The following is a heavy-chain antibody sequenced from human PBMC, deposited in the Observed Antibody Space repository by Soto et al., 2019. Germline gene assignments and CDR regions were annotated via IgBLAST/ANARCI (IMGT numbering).Heavy chain of an antibody. J-gene: IGHJ3*02. CDR1: GFSFISHA. CDR3: AKDFYESVGSPLNI. CDR2: IGASGGTT. V-gene: IGHV3-23*01. Sequence: GGSLRLSCAASGFSFISHAMSWVRQAPGKGVEWVSAIGASGGTTYYADSVKGRFTISRDNSKKTLYLEMNSLRVEDTAVYRCAKDFYESVGSPLNIWGQGTKVTVSS. D-gene: IGHD3-22*01.